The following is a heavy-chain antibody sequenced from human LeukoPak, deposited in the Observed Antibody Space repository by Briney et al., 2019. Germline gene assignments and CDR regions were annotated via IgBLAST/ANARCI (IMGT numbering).Heavy chain of an antibody. CDR1: GFTFSSYW. J-gene: IGHJ4*02. CDR2: INSDGSST. CDR3: AKDGHCDILTGYADY. V-gene: IGHV3-74*01. D-gene: IGHD3-9*01. Sequence: GGSLRLSCAASGFTFSSYWMHWVRQAPGKGLVWVSRINSDGSSTSYADSVKGRFTISRDNAKNTLYLQMNSLRAEDTAVYYCAKDGHCDILTGYADYWGQGTLVTVSS.